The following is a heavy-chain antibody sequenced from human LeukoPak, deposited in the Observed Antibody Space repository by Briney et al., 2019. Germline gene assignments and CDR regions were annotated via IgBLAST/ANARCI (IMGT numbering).Heavy chain of an antibody. CDR2: IIPILGIA. D-gene: IGHD6-19*01. V-gene: IGHV1-69*04. Sequence: GASVKVSCKASVGTFSSYAISWVRQAPGQGLEWMGRIIPILGIANYAQKFQGRVTITADKSTSTAYMELSSLRSEDTAVYYCAREGGGAVAGTGYWGQGTLVTVSS. J-gene: IGHJ4*02. CDR1: VGTFSSYA. CDR3: AREGGGAVAGTGY.